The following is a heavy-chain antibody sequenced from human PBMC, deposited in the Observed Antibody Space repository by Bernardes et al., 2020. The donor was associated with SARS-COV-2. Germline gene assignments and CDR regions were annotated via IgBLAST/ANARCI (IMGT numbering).Heavy chain of an antibody. CDR1: DFTFSKYA. D-gene: IGHD3-16*01. Sequence: GGSLRLSCAASDFTFSKYAMTWVRQAPGKGLEWVTGISGRSVTTYYADSVKGRFTVSRDNSKNTLYLQMSSLRGEDTAVYYCARGPETSFGYYGMDVWGQGTTVTVSS. J-gene: IGHJ6*02. CDR2: ISGRSVTT. CDR3: ARGPETSFGYYGMDV. V-gene: IGHV3-23*01.